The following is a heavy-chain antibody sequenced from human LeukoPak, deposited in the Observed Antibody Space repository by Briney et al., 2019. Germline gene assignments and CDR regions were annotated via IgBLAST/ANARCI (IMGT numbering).Heavy chain of an antibody. CDR1: GYSVMELS. Sequence: GASVKVSCKVSGYSVMELSMHWVRQAPGKGLEWMGGFDPEDGETIYAQKFRGRVAMTTDTSTSTVYMELSSLRSEDTAVYYCARGGSGGKDWFDPWGQGTLVTVSS. D-gene: IGHD5-12*01. V-gene: IGHV1-24*01. CDR3: ARGGSGGKDWFDP. CDR2: FDPEDGET. J-gene: IGHJ5*02.